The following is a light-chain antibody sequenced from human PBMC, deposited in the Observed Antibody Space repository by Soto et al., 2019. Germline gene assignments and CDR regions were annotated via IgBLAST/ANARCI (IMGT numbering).Light chain of an antibody. V-gene: IGKV3-15*01. CDR3: QQYNSGAT. CDR2: GAS. J-gene: IGKJ4*01. Sequence: EIVMTQSPATLSVSPGERATLSCRASQSLTNNLAWYQQKAGQAPRLLIYGASTRATGIPARFSGSGSGTEFTLTISSLQSEDFAVYYCQQYNSGATFGGGTRVEIK. CDR1: QSLTNN.